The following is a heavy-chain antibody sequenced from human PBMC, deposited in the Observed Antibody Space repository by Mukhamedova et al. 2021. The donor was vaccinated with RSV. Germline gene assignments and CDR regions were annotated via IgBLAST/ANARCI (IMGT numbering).Heavy chain of an antibody. CDR3: ARVATLVFDI. J-gene: IGHJ3*02. Sequence: GKGRFTISRDDSENSLYLQMNSLKTEDTAVYYCARVATLVFDIWGQGTMVTVSS. V-gene: IGHV3-72*01.